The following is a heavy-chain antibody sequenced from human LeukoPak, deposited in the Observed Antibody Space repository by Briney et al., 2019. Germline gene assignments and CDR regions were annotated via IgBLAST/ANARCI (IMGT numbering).Heavy chain of an antibody. Sequence: GGSLRLSCAASGFTFSSYAMSWVRQAPGKGLEWVSAISGSGGSTYYADSVKGRFTISRDNSKNTLYLQMNSLRAEDTAVYYCAEDLGDYGDYSFRDYWGQGTLVTVSS. CDR3: AEDLGDYGDYSFRDY. CDR2: ISGSGGST. J-gene: IGHJ4*02. D-gene: IGHD4-17*01. CDR1: GFTFSSYA. V-gene: IGHV3-23*01.